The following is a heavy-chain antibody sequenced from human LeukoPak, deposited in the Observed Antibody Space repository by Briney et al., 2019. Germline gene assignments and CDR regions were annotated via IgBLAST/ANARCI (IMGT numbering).Heavy chain of an antibody. CDR1: GFTFSSYG. J-gene: IGHJ6*02. V-gene: IGHV3-33*01. CDR2: IWYDGSNK. D-gene: IGHD2-15*01. Sequence: PGGSLRLSCAASGFTFSSYGMHWVRQAPGKGLEWVAVIWYDGSNKYYADSVKGRFTISRDNSKNTLYLQMNSLRAEDTAVYYCARHPWSLYYYYGMDVWGQGTTVTVSS. CDR3: ARHPWSLYYYYGMDV.